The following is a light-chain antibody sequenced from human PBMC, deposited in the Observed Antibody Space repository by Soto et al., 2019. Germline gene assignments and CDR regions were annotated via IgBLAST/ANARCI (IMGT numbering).Light chain of an antibody. J-gene: IGKJ5*01. CDR1: QSVSRN. CDR2: DAS. V-gene: IGKV3-11*01. Sequence: EIVLTQSPATLSLSPGERAALSCRASQSVSRNLAWDQQKPGQAPRLLIFDASHRTTGLPARFSGSGSGTDFTLTISSLEPEDFAVYYCQQRSNWPSFGQGTRLEIK. CDR3: QQRSNWPS.